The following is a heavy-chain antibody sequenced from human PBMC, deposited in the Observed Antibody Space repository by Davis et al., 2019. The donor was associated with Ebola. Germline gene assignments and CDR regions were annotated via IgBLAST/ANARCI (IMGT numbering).Heavy chain of an antibody. CDR1: GYTFTSYA. D-gene: IGHD6-19*01. CDR3: ARASFGYNSGWYADY. CDR2: VHGGNGNT. V-gene: IGHV1-3*01. Sequence: ASVKVSCKASGYTFTSYAIHWVRRAPGQRLEWMGWVHGGNGNTKYSQRFQGRVTITTDTSASTVYLDLTSLRSDDTAVFYCARASFGYNSGWYADYWGPGSLVTVSS. J-gene: IGHJ4*02.